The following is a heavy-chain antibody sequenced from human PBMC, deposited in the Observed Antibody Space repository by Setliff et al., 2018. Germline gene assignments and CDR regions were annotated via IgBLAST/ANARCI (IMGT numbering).Heavy chain of an antibody. D-gene: IGHD3-22*01. J-gene: IGHJ4*02. CDR2: IHYSGST. Sequence: SETLSLTCTVSGGSVSGYYWSWIRQPPGRGLEWIAYIHYSGSTNYNPSLKSRVTMSVDTSKNHLSLNLGSVTAADTAVYYCARGTFDTSGYFPYPIGYWGQGTLVTVSS. CDR3: ARGTFDTSGYFPYPIGY. CDR1: GGSVSGYY. V-gene: IGHV4-59*02.